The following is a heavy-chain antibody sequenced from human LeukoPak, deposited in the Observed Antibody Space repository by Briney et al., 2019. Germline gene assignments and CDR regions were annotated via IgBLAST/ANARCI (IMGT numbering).Heavy chain of an antibody. Sequence: VASVKVSCKASGYTFTSYGISWVRQAPGQGLEWMGWISVYNGNTNYAQKLQGRVTMTTDTSTSTAYMELRSLRSDDTAVYYCARWGHYDILTGSDYWGQGTLVTVSS. CDR1: GYTFTSYG. CDR2: ISVYNGNT. V-gene: IGHV1-18*01. J-gene: IGHJ4*02. D-gene: IGHD3-9*01. CDR3: ARWGHYDILTGSDY.